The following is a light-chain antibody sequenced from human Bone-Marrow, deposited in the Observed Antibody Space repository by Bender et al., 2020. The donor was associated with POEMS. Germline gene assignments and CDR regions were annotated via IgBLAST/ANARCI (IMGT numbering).Light chain of an antibody. V-gene: IGLV1-36*01. CDR3: SAWDDSLSGWV. CDR1: SSNIGNHG. J-gene: IGLJ3*02. Sequence: QSVVTQPPSLSEAPRQRVTISCSGSSSNIGNHGVNWYQQLPGEAPKLLIYSNYKRPSGVPDRFSGSKSGTSACLAISELQSEDEALYYCSAWDDSLSGWVFGGGTKLTVL. CDR2: SNY.